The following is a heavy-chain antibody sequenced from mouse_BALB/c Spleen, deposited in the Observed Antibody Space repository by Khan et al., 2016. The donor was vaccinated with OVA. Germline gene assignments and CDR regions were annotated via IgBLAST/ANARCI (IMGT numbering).Heavy chain of an antibody. J-gene: IGHJ2*01. CDR2: IWAGGST. CDR3: ARNRESDYFDY. V-gene: IGHV2-9*02. CDR1: GFSLTSYG. Sequence: QMQLEESGPGLVAPSQSLSITCTVSGFSLTSYGIHWVRQPPGKGLEWLGIIWAGGSTNYNSALMSSLSISKDNSRSQVFLKMNSLQTDDTAMYFCARNRESDYFDYWGQGTTLTVSS.